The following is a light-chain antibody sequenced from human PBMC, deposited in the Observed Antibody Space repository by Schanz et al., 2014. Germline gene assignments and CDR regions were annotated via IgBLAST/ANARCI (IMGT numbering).Light chain of an antibody. V-gene: IGLV2-14*03. CDR1: DVGGYNY. CDR2: DVG. CDR3: SSYTSSSTWV. J-gene: IGLJ3*02. Sequence: QSALTQPPSASGSPGQSVTISCTGTDVGGYNYVSWYQHHPGKAPKLMIYDVGNRPSGVSHRFSGSKSGTTASLTVSGLQAEDEADYYCSSYTSSSTWVFGGGTKLTVL.